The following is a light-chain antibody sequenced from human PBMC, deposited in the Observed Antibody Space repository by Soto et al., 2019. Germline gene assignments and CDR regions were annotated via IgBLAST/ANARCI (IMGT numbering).Light chain of an antibody. CDR1: QGISSF. J-gene: IGKJ1*01. V-gene: IGKV1-8*01. CDR2: AAS. Sequence: AIRMTQSPSSFSASTGDRVTITCRASQGISSFLAWYQQKPGKAPKLLIHAASTLQSGVPSRFSGSGSGTDFTLTISCLQSEDFATYYCQQYYGYPWTFGQGTKVEIK. CDR3: QQYYGYPWT.